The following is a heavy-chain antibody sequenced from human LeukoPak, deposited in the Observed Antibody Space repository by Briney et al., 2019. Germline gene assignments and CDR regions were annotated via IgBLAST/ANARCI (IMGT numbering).Heavy chain of an antibody. CDR2: IYSGGST. CDR1: GFTVSSNY. V-gene: IGHV3-53*01. J-gene: IGHJ4*02. Sequence: SGGSLRLSCAASGFTVSSNYMSWVRQAPGKGLEWASVIYSGGSTYYADSVKGRFTISRDNSKNTLYLQMNSLRAEDTAVYYCARDKGLRFLEWLVGGYYFDYWGQGTLVTVSS. CDR3: ARDKGLRFLEWLVGGYYFDY. D-gene: IGHD3-3*01.